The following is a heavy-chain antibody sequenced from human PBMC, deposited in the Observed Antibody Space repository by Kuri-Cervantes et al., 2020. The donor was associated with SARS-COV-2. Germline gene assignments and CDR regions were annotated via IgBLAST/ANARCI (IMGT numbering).Heavy chain of an antibody. CDR2: IYHSGST. J-gene: IGHJ4*02. D-gene: IGHD4-23*01. Sequence: SETLSLTCAVSGYSISSGYYWGWIRQPPGKGLEWIGSIYHSGSTYYNPSLKSRVTISVDTSKNQFSLKLSSVTAAYTAVYYCARGDYGGTFCDYWGQGTLVTVSS. CDR3: ARGDYGGTFCDY. CDR1: GYSISSGYY. V-gene: IGHV4-38-2*01.